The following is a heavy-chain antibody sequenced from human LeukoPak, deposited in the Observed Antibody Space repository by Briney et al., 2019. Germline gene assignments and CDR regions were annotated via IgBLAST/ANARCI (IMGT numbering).Heavy chain of an antibody. CDR2: IHQNGNTK. CDR1: GFTFSSHW. J-gene: IGHJ4*02. D-gene: IGHD3-16*01. Sequence: GGSLRLSCAASGFTFSSHWMNWVRQAPGKWLEWVANIHQNGNTKNYVDSVKGRFTISRDNAKNSLYLQMNSLRAEDTAVYYCARDPDELLGVALDYWGQGALVTVSS. CDR3: ARDPDELLGVALDY. V-gene: IGHV3-7*01.